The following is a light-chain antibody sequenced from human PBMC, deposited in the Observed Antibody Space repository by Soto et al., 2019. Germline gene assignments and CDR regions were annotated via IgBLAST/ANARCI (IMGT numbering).Light chain of an antibody. CDR2: KVS. CDR3: MQGTHWPRA. J-gene: IGKJ1*01. CDR1: QSLVYSDGNIY. Sequence: DVVMTQSPLSLPVTLGQPASISCRSSQSLVYSDGNIYLSWFQQRPGQSPRRLIYKVSNRDSGVPDRFSGSGSGTDFTLKISRVEAEDVGVYYCMQGTHWPRAFGQGTKVAIK. V-gene: IGKV2-30*01.